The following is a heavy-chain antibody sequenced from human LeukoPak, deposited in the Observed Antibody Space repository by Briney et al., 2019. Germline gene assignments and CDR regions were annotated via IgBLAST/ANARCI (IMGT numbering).Heavy chain of an antibody. D-gene: IGHD3-10*01. V-gene: IGHV4-39*01. Sequence: SETLSLTCTVSGSSISSSSYYWGWIRQPPGKGLEWIGSIYYSGSTYYNPSLKSRVTISVDTSKNQFSLKLSSVTAADTAVYYCALYLRDYYGSGSYDYWGQGTLVTVSS. J-gene: IGHJ4*02. CDR3: ALYLRDYYGSGSYDY. CDR2: IYYSGST. CDR1: GSSISSSSYY.